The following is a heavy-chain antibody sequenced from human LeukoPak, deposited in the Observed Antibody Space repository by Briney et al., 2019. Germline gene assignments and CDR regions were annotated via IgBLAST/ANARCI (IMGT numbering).Heavy chain of an antibody. CDR2: ISSSSSTI. J-gene: IGHJ4*02. CDR1: GFTFSSYS. D-gene: IGHD6-19*01. CDR3: ASTVAGGFDY. Sequence: GGSLRLSCAASGFTFSSYSMNWVRQAPGKGLEWVSYISSSSSTIYYADSVKGRFTISRDNAKNSLYLQMNSLRAEDTAVYYCASTVAGGFDYWGQGTLVTVSS. V-gene: IGHV3-48*04.